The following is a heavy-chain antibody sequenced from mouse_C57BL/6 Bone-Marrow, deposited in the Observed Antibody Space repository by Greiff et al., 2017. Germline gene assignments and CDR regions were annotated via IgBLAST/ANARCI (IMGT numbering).Heavy chain of an antibody. J-gene: IGHJ1*03. CDR1: GYTFTDYY. CDR3: ARYYGSSYRYWYFDV. Sequence: VQLQQSGPELVKPGASVKISCKASGYTFTDYYMNWVKQSHGKSLEWIGDINPNNGGTSYNQKFKGKATLTVDKSSSTAYMELRSLTSEDSADYYCARYYGSSYRYWYFDVWGTGTTVTVSS. D-gene: IGHD1-1*01. V-gene: IGHV1-26*01. CDR2: INPNNGGT.